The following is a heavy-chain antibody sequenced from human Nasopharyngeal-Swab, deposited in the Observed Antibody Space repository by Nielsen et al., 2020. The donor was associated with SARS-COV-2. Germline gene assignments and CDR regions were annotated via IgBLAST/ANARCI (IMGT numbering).Heavy chain of an antibody. CDR1: GFTFSNYW. J-gene: IGHJ4*02. CDR3: ARGWASLDS. D-gene: IGHD6-13*01. CDR2: IEDDGNEK. V-gene: IGHV3-7*01. Sequence: GGSLRLSCAASGFTFSNYWMTWVRQAPGQGLEWVANIEDDGNEKYYLEPVKGRFTISRDNAKNSLYLQMNSLRADDTAVYYCARGWASLDSWGQGTLVTVSS.